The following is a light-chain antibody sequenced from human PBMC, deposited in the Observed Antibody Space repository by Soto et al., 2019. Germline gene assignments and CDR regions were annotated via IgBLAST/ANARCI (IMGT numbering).Light chain of an antibody. CDR3: QSYDSSLSGSYV. Sequence: QSVLTQPPSVSGAPGQRVTISCSGSSSNIGAAYHVHWYQLLPGTAPKLLIYGDSNRPSGVPDRFSGTKSGTSASLAITGLQAEDEADYYCQSYDSSLSGSYVFGTGTKLTVL. CDR2: GDS. CDR1: SSNIGAAYH. J-gene: IGLJ1*01. V-gene: IGLV1-40*01.